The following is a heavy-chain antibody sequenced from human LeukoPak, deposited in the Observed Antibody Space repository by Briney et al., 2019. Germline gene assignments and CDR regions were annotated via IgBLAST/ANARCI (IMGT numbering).Heavy chain of an antibody. D-gene: IGHD6-19*01. CDR2: IYTSGST. V-gene: IGHV4-4*07. Sequence: PSETLSLTCTVSGGSISSYYWSWIRQPAGKGLEWIGRIYTSGSTNYNPSLKSRVTMSVDTSKNQFPLKLSSVTAADTAVYYCARAQSYSSALYYFDYWGQGTLVTVSS. CDR1: GGSISSYY. J-gene: IGHJ4*02. CDR3: ARAQSYSSALYYFDY.